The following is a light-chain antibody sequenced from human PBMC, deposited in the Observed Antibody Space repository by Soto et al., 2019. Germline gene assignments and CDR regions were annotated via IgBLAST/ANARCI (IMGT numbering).Light chain of an antibody. J-gene: IGKJ4*01. Sequence: EIVLTQSPGTLSLSPGERATLSCRASQSVSSSYLAWYQQKPGQAPRLLIYGASSRATGIPDRFSGSGSGTDFTLTISRLEPEDFAVYYCTQYGRSPLLTFGGGTKVEIK. CDR3: TQYGRSPLLT. CDR1: QSVSSSY. CDR2: GAS. V-gene: IGKV3-20*01.